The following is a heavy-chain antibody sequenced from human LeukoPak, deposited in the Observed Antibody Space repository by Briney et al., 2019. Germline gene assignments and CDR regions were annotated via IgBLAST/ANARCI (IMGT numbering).Heavy chain of an antibody. CDR2: ISWNSGSI. CDR3: AKAGGSYYAFDY. J-gene: IGHJ4*02. CDR1: GFTFDDYA. Sequence: GGSLRLSCAASGFTFDDYAMHWVRQAPGKGLEWVSGISWNSGSIGYADSVKGRFTISRDNAKNSLYLQMNSLRAGDTALYYCAKAGGSYYAFDYWGQGTLVTVSS. V-gene: IGHV3-9*01. D-gene: IGHD1-26*01.